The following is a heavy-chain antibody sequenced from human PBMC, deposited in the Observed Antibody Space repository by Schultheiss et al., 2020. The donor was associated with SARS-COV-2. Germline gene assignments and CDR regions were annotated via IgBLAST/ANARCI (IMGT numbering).Heavy chain of an antibody. J-gene: IGHJ4*02. CDR1: GYTFTGYY. CDR2: INPNSGGT. Sequence: VKVSCKASGYTFTGYYMHWVRQAPGQGLEWMGWINPNSGGTNYAQKFQGRVTMTRDTSISTAYMELSRLRSDDTAVYYCARDHIVEMATIGYWGQGTLVTVSS. D-gene: IGHD5-24*01. CDR3: ARDHIVEMATIGY. V-gene: IGHV1-2*02.